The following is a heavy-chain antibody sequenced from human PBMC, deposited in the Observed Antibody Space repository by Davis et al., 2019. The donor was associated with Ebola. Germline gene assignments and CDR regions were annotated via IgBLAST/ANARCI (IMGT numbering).Heavy chain of an antibody. Sequence: MPSETLSLTCAVYGGSFSGYYWSWIRQPPGKGLEWIGEIKHSGSTNYNPSLKSRVTISVDTSKNQFSLKLSSVTAADTAVYYCARGRGRITIFGVATYYFDYWGQGTLVTVSS. V-gene: IGHV4-34*01. J-gene: IGHJ4*02. CDR1: GGSFSGYY. D-gene: IGHD3-3*01. CDR3: ARGRGRITIFGVATYYFDY. CDR2: IKHSGST.